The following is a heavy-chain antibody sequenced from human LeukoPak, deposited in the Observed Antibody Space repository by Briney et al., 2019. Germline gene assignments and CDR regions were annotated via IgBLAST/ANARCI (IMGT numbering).Heavy chain of an antibody. CDR3: ARAHSDYLIGDY. Sequence: ASVKVSCKASGYTFTDYEMHWVRQAPGQGVEWMGWISPKSGDTNHAQKFQGRVTMTGDTSTRTVYMEVSRLRFDDTAVYYCARAHSDYLIGDYWGQGTLVTVSS. V-gene: IGHV1-2*02. D-gene: IGHD4-4*01. CDR1: GYTFTDYE. J-gene: IGHJ4*02. CDR2: ISPKSGDT.